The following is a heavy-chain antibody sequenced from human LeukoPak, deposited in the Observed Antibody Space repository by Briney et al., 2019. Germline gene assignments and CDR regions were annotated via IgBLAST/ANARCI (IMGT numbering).Heavy chain of an antibody. V-gene: IGHV4-59*01. J-gene: IGHJ5*02. CDR3: ARGEVIWELDP. D-gene: IGHD1-26*01. CDR2: IYYSGST. Sequence: SETLSLTCTVSGGSISSYYWSWIRQPPGKGLEWIGYIYYSGSTNYNPSLKSRVTISVDTSKNQFSLKLSSVTAADTAVYYCARGEVIWELDPWGQGTLVTVSS. CDR1: GGSISSYY.